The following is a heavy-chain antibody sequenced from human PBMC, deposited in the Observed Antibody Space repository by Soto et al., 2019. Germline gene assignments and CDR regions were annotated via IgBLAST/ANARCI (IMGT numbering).Heavy chain of an antibody. J-gene: IGHJ4*02. Sequence: SETLSLTCAVYGGSFSGYYWSWIRQPPGKGLEWIGEINHGGSTNYNPSLKSRVTISVDTSKNQFSLKLSSVTAADTAVYYCARVGRRAAAGRELAYWGQGTLVTVSS. CDR3: ARVGRRAAAGRELAY. CDR2: INHGGST. D-gene: IGHD6-13*01. CDR1: GGSFSGYY. V-gene: IGHV4-34*01.